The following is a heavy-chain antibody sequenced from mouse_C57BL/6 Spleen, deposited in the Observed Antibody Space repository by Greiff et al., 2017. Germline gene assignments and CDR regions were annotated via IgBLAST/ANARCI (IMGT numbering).Heavy chain of an antibody. Sequence: EVKLMESGGGLVKPGGSLKLSCAASGFTFSDYGMHWVRQAPEKGLEWVAYISSGSSTIYYADTVKGRFTISRDNAKNTLFLQMTSLRSEDTAMYYCAREGLTGYFDYWGQGTTLTVSS. D-gene: IGHD4-1*01. J-gene: IGHJ2*01. V-gene: IGHV5-17*01. CDR2: ISSGSSTI. CDR1: GFTFSDYG. CDR3: AREGLTGYFDY.